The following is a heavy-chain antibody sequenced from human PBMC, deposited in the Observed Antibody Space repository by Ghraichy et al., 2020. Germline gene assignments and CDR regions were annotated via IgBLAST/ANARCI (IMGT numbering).Heavy chain of an antibody. CDR1: GFTFNNAW. V-gene: IGHV3-15*01. Sequence: GGSLRLSCTASGFTFNNAWVPWVRQAPGKGLEWIGRIKSKADGGTTDYGAPVKGRFTISRDDSKNTVYLQMNSLRTEDTAVYYCGRLGAFDYWGQGTLVTVSS. CDR2: IKSKADGGTT. D-gene: IGHD3-9*01. J-gene: IGHJ4*02. CDR3: GRLGAFDY.